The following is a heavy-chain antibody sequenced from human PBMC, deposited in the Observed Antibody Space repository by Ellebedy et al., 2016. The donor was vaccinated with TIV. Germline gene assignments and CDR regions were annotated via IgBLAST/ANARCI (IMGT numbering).Heavy chain of an antibody. D-gene: IGHD6-13*01. Sequence: SETLSLTXTVSGGSISSGGYYWSWIRQHPGKGLEWIGYIYYSGSTYYNPSLKSRVTISVDTSKNQFSLKLSSVTAADTAVYYCARDKFTSIAAAGTLYYGMDVWGQGTTVTVSS. J-gene: IGHJ6*02. CDR3: ARDKFTSIAAAGTLYYGMDV. CDR1: GGSISSGGYY. CDR2: IYYSGST. V-gene: IGHV4-31*03.